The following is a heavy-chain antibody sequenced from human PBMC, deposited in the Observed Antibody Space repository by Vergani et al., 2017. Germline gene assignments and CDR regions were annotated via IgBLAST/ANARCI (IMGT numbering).Heavy chain of an antibody. J-gene: IGHJ4*02. CDR1: GVSISSYY. V-gene: IGHV4-59*01. D-gene: IGHD3-10*02. CDR3: ARGGYARKALDY. CDR2: IYYSGST. Sequence: QVQLQESGPGLVKPSETLSLTCTVPGVSISSYYWSWIRQPPGKGLEWVGYIYYSGSTTYNPSLKSRVTISVDTSKNQFSLQLSSVTAADTAVYYCARGGYARKALDYWGQGTLVTVSS.